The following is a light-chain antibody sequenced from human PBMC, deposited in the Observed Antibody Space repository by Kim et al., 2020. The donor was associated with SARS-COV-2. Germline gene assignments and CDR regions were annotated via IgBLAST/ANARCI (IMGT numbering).Light chain of an antibody. CDR1: STSIGAGYD. J-gene: IGLJ1*01. V-gene: IGLV1-40*01. CDR2: SNN. Sequence: QSVLTQPPSVSAAPGQRVTISCTGSSTSIGAGYDVHWYQQLPGAAPKLLIYSNNNRPSGVPDRFSGSKSGTSAYLAITGLQAEDEADYYCRSYDTSLGLRIFGSGTKVTVL. CDR3: RSYDTSLGLRI.